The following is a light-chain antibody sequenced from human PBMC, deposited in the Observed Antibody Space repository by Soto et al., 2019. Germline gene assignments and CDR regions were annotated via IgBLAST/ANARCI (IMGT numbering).Light chain of an antibody. J-gene: IGLJ1*01. CDR2: YDS. CDR1: NIGSKR. V-gene: IGLV3-21*04. CDR3: QVWDITTDHYV. Sequence: SYELTQPPSVSVAPEKTARLTCGGDNIGSKRVHWYRQKPGQAPVLVIYYDSDRPSGIPERFSGSNSGNTATLTINRVEAGDEADYYCQVWDITTDHYVFGTGTKAHRP.